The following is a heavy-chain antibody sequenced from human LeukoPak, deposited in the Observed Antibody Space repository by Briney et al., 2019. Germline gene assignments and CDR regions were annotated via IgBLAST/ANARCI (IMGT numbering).Heavy chain of an antibody. CDR3: ARDGRSGYYSY. CDR1: GGAVSSHY. D-gene: IGHD3-3*01. Sequence: SETLSLTCTVSGGAVSSHYWSWIRQPPGKGLEWIGYIYYSGSTNYNPSLKSRVTISVDTSKNQFSLKLSSVTAADTAVYYCARDGRSGYYSYWGQGTLVTVSS. V-gene: IGHV4-59*02. J-gene: IGHJ4*02. CDR2: IYYSGST.